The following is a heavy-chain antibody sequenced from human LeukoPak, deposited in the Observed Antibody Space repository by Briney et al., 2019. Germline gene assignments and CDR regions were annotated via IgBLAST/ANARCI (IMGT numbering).Heavy chain of an antibody. Sequence: PGGSLRLSCAASGFNFSTYNVNWVRQAPGKGLDWVSYISSSSRTRYYADSVKGRFTISRDNAKDSLYLQMSSLRAEDTAVYYCVRESIGFDYWGQGTLVTVSS. J-gene: IGHJ4*02. V-gene: IGHV3-48*04. CDR3: VRESIGFDY. CDR2: ISSSSRTR. D-gene: IGHD2-15*01. CDR1: GFNFSTYN.